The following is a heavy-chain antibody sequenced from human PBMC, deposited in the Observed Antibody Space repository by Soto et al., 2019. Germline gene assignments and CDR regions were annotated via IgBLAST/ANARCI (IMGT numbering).Heavy chain of an antibody. CDR1: GFDFSDYY. Sequence: QVQVVESGGGLVKPGGSVRLSCVAAGFDFSDYYMTWFRQAPGKAPEWVSSISSTSAYTKYADSVKGRFTISRDNAKTSVYLQMDSLRGEDTAVYYCARDPSRRSPPDYWGQGTLVTVSS. CDR3: ARDPSRRSPPDY. J-gene: IGHJ4*02. V-gene: IGHV3-11*05. CDR2: ISSTSAYT.